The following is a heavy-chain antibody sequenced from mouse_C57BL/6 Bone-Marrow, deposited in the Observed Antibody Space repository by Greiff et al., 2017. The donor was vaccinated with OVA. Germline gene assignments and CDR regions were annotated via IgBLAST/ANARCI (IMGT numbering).Heavy chain of an antibody. CDR2: IAPSDSYT. V-gene: IGHV1-69*01. Sequence: QVQLQQPGAELVMPGASVKLSCKASGYTFTSYWMHWVKQRPGQGLEWIGEIAPSDSYTNYTPKFKGKSTLTVDKSSNTAYMQLSSLTSEDSAVYYCVRQLRPYFDYWGQGTTLTVSS. D-gene: IGHD3-2*02. CDR1: GYTFTSYW. CDR3: VRQLRPYFDY. J-gene: IGHJ2*01.